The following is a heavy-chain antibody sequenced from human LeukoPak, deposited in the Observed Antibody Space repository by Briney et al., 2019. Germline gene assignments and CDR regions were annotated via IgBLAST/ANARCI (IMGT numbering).Heavy chain of an antibody. V-gene: IGHV3-30*02. Sequence: PGGSLRLSCAASGFTFSSYGMHWVRQAPGKGLEWVAFIRYDGSNKYYADSVKGRFTISRDNSKNTLYLHVNSLRPEDTAAYYCARVSNVYTYGYDAFDIWGQGTIITVSS. D-gene: IGHD5-18*01. J-gene: IGHJ3*02. CDR1: GFTFSSYG. CDR3: ARVSNVYTYGYDAFDI. CDR2: IRYDGSNK.